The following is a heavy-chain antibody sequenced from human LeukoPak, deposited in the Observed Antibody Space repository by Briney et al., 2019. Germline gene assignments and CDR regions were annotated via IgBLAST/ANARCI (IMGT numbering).Heavy chain of an antibody. D-gene: IGHD1-1*01. CDR3: ARDPEGELEPYFDY. J-gene: IGHJ4*02. Sequence: ASVKVSCKASGYTFTSYAMHWVRQAPGQRLEWVGWINAGNGNTKYSQKFQGRVTITRDTSASTAYMELSSLRSEDTAVYYCARDPEGELEPYFDYWGQGTLVTVSS. V-gene: IGHV1-3*01. CDR2: INAGNGNT. CDR1: GYTFTSYA.